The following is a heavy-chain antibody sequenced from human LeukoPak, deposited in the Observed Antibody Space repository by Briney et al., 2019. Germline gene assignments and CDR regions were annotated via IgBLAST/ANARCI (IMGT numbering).Heavy chain of an antibody. CDR1: GFTVSSNY. CDR2: ISNDGDT. J-gene: IGHJ4*02. CDR3: ARVSIVGATTGFYDY. D-gene: IGHD1-26*01. Sequence: GGSLRLSCAASGFTVSSNYMSWVRQGPGKGLECVSVISNDGDTYYADSVKGRFTISRDNSKNTLYLQMNSLRAEDTAVYYCARVSIVGATTGFYDYWGQGTLVTVSS. V-gene: IGHV3-66*02.